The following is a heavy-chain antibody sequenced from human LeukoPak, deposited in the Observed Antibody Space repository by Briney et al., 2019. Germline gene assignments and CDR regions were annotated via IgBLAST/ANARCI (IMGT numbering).Heavy chain of an antibody. D-gene: IGHD3-10*01. J-gene: IGHJ5*02. V-gene: IGHV1-8*01. Sequence: ASVKVSCKPSGYTFTSYDINWVGPATGQGLEWMGWMNPNSGNTGYAQEFQGRVTMTRDTSISTAYMELSSLTSEDTAVYYCARRKPTSGAQYSFDPWGQGTLVTVSS. CDR3: ARRKPTSGAQYSFDP. CDR1: GYTFTSYD. CDR2: MNPNSGNT.